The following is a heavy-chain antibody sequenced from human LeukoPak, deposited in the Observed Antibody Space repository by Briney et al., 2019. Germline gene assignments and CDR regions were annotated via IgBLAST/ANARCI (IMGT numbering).Heavy chain of an antibody. V-gene: IGHV3-33*01. Sequence: PGGSLRLSCAASGFTFSSYGMHWVRQAPGKGLEWVAVIWYDGSNKYYADSVKGRFTISRDNSKNTLYLQMNSLRAEDTVVYYCARDRDTIITYFDYWGQGTLVTVSS. CDR3: ARDRDTIITYFDY. J-gene: IGHJ4*02. D-gene: IGHD3-16*01. CDR1: GFTFSSYG. CDR2: IWYDGSNK.